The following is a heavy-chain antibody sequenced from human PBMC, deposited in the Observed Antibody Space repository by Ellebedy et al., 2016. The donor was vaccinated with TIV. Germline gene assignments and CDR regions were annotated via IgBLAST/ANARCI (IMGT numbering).Heavy chain of an antibody. CDR2: ISPYTGNT. CDR1: GYTFTSYG. CDR3: ARANQQGVVVMGPAPNFDF. Sequence: ASVKVSCKASGYTFTSYGIGWVRQAPGQGLEWMGWISPYTGNTNYAQKFQGRVTMTTGTSTSTAYMEVRSLRSDETAVYYCARANQQGVVVMGPAPNFDFWGQGTLVTVSS. V-gene: IGHV1-18*01. D-gene: IGHD2-15*01. J-gene: IGHJ4*02.